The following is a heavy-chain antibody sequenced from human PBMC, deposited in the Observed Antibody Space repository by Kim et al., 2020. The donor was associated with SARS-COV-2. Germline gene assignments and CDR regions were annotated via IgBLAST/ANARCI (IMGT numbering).Heavy chain of an antibody. D-gene: IGHD2-15*01. CDR2: IYYSGST. Sequence: SQTLSLTCTVSGGSVSSGSYYWSWIRQPPGKGLEWIGYIYYSGSTNYNPSLKSRVTISVDTSKNQFSLKLSSVTAADTAVYYCARAYSNWFDPWGQGTLVTVSS. CDR1: GGSVSSGSYY. J-gene: IGHJ5*02. CDR3: ARAYSNWFDP. V-gene: IGHV4-61*01.